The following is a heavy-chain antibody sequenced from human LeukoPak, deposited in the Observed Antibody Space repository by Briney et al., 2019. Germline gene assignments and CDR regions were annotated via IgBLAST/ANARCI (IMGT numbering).Heavy chain of an antibody. D-gene: IGHD5-18*01. CDR2: INQDGSEK. J-gene: IGHJ4*02. CDR1: GFTFSSHW. CDR3: ARDHTAAGIIFDY. Sequence: GGSLRLSCAASGFTFSSHWMSWVRPAPGKGLEWVANINQDGSEKYYVDSVKGRFIISRDNAKNSLHLQMNSLRAEDTAVYYCARDHTAAGIIFDYWGQGALVTVSS. V-gene: IGHV3-7*01.